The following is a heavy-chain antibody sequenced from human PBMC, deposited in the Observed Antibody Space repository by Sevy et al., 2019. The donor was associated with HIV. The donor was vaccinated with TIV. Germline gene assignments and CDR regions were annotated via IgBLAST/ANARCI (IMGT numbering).Heavy chain of an antibody. CDR3: ARDPRMYGDYLLAYFDS. CDR1: GFTFSTYG. D-gene: IGHD2-8*01. V-gene: IGHV3-33*01. J-gene: IGHJ4*02. Sequence: GGSLRLSCAASGFTFSTYGMHWVRQAPGKGLEWVAVMWFDGSNTYYADSVKGRFTISRDIAKNTLHLQMNSLRAEDTAVYYCARDPRMYGDYLLAYFDSWGQGTLVTVSS. CDR2: MWFDGSNT.